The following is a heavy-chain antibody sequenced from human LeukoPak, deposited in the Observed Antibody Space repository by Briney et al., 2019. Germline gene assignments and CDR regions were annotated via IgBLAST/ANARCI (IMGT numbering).Heavy chain of an antibody. D-gene: IGHD3-9*01. CDR1: GGTFSSYA. CDR2: IIPIFGTA. CDR3: ARAPTYYDILTGYIPFDY. J-gene: IGHJ4*02. Sequence: SVKVSCKASGGTFSSYAISWVRQAPGQGLEWMGGIIPIFGTANYAQKFQGRVTITADKSTSTAYMELSSLRSEDTAVYYCARAPTYYDILTGYIPFDYWGQGTLVTVSS. V-gene: IGHV1-69*06.